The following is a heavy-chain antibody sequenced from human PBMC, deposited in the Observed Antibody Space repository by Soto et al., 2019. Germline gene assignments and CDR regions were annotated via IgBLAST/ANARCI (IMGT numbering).Heavy chain of an antibody. V-gene: IGHV3-23*01. CDR1: GFTFSSHA. D-gene: IGHD6-13*01. J-gene: IGHJ4*02. Sequence: GGSLRLSCAASGFTFSSHAMSWVRQAPGKRLEWVSTIIGSSTSTYYADSVKGRFTISRDNSKNTLYLQMNSLRAEDTAVYYCEKSAQYSYSHLDYWGQGTLVTVSS. CDR2: IIGSSTST. CDR3: EKSAQYSYSHLDY.